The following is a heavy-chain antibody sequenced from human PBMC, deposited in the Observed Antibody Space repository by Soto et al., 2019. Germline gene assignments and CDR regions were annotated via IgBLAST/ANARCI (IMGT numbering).Heavy chain of an antibody. Sequence: PSETLSLTCTASGGSISNGGYYWSWIRQHPGKGLEWIGYIYYSGSTYYNPSLKSRVTISVDTSKNQFSLKLSSVTAADTAVYYCARNRGYYDSSGSFDYWGQGTLVTVSS. CDR2: IYYSGST. J-gene: IGHJ4*02. V-gene: IGHV4-31*03. CDR1: GGSISNGGYY. D-gene: IGHD3-22*01. CDR3: ARNRGYYDSSGSFDY.